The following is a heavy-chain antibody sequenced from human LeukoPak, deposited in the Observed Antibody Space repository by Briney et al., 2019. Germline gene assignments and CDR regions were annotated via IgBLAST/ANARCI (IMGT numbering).Heavy chain of an antibody. Sequence: GGSLRLSCAASGFTFSSYWMSCVRQAPGKGLEWVANIKQDGSEKYYVDSVKGRFTISRDNAKNSLYLQMNSLRAEDTAVYYCARVSRYYCSSTSCYDGWFDPWGQGTLVTVSS. V-gene: IGHV3-7*01. CDR3: ARVSRYYCSSTSCYDGWFDP. D-gene: IGHD2-2*01. J-gene: IGHJ5*02. CDR2: IKQDGSEK. CDR1: GFTFSSYW.